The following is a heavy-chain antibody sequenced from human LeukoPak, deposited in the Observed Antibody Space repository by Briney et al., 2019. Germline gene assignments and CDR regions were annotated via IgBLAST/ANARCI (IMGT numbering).Heavy chain of an antibody. J-gene: IGHJ4*02. CDR1: GYTFTSYY. V-gene: IGHV1-46*01. D-gene: IGHD3-22*01. CDR3: AREANYYDSSGHYRYFDY. Sequence: ASVKVSCKASGYTFTSYYMHWARQAPGQGLEWMGIINPSGGSTSYAQKFQGRVTMTRDTSTSTVYMELSSLRSEDTAVYYCAREANYYDSSGHYRYFDYWGQGTLVTVSS. CDR2: INPSGGST.